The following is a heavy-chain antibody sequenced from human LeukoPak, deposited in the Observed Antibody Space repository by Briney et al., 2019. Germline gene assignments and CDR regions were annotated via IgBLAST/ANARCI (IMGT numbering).Heavy chain of an antibody. D-gene: IGHD4-11*01. J-gene: IGHJ3*02. Sequence: GGSLRLSCAASGFTFSSYWMHWVRQAPGKGLVWVSRVKSDGSSTNYADSVKGRFTISRDNSKNTVYLQMNSLRAEDTAVYYCARGLQYPEDRAFDIWGQGTMVTVSS. V-gene: IGHV3-74*01. CDR1: GFTFSSYW. CDR2: VKSDGSST. CDR3: ARGLQYPEDRAFDI.